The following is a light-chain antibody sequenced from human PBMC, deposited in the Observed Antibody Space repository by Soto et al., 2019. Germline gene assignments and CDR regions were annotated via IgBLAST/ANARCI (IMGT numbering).Light chain of an antibody. J-gene: IGKJ2*01. CDR1: QNIRSS. CDR3: QQYDIWPPYT. V-gene: IGKV3-15*01. CDR2: DAS. Sequence: EVVMTQSPASLSASPGERVTLSCRASQNIRSSLAWYQQRPAQAPRLLSYDASTRATGIPPRCGGGGSGTEFTVTISSLQSEDFAIYYCQQYDIWPPYTFGQGTKVEF.